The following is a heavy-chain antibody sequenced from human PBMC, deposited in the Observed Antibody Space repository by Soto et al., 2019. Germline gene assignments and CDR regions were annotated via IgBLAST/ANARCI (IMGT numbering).Heavy chain of an antibody. CDR1: GFTFSSYA. J-gene: IGHJ4*02. V-gene: IGHV3-23*01. Sequence: GGSLRLSCAASGFTFSSYAMSWVRQAPGKGLEWVSAISGSGGSTYYADSVKGRFTISRDNSKNTLYLQMNSLRAEDTAVYYCAKDLERPEILYYFDYWGQGTLVTVSS. CDR3: AKDLERPEILYYFDY. D-gene: IGHD1-1*01. CDR2: ISGSGGST.